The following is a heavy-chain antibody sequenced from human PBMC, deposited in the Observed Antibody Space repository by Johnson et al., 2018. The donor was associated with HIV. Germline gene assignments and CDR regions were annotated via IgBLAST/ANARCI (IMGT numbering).Heavy chain of an antibody. Sequence: VQLVESGGGVVQPGRSLRLSCAASGFTFSSYAMHWVRQAPGKGLEWVAVISYDGSNKYYADSVQGRFTISSDNSKNTLYLQMNSLRVEDTAVYYCAKGADYSDYEGAFDIWGQGTMVTVSS. J-gene: IGHJ3*02. CDR1: GFTFSSYA. D-gene: IGHD4-17*01. CDR3: AKGADYSDYEGAFDI. V-gene: IGHV3-30*14. CDR2: ISYDGSNK.